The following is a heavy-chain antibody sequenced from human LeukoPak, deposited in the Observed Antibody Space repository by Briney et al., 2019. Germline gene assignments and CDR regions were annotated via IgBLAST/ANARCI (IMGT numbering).Heavy chain of an antibody. Sequence: ASVKVSCKASGYTLTGYYLHWVRQAPGQGLEWMGWINSDSGGTNYAQKFQGRVTMTRDTSISTVSLELTRLTSDDTAVYYCARQIRTFDYWGQGTLVTVSS. D-gene: IGHD3/OR15-3a*01. J-gene: IGHJ4*02. CDR3: ARQIRTFDY. CDR2: INSDSGGT. CDR1: GYTLTGYY. V-gene: IGHV1-2*02.